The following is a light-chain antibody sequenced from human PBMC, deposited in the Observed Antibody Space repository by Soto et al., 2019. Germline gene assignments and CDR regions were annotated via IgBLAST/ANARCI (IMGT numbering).Light chain of an antibody. CDR2: DTS. Sequence: EIVLTQSPDTLSLSPGDRATLSCRASQTVSSTYLAWYHQKPGQAPRLLIYDTSTRATGIPDRFSGSGSGTDFTLTISRLEPEDFAVYFCQQYDKSPYTFGQGTKLEIK. CDR1: QTVSSTY. V-gene: IGKV3-20*01. J-gene: IGKJ2*01. CDR3: QQYDKSPYT.